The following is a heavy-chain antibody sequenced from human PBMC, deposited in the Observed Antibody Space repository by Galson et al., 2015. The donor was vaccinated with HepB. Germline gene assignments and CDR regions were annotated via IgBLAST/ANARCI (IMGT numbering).Heavy chain of an antibody. Sequence: SLRLSCAASGFIFSNYAMSWVRQAPGKGLEWVSAITGSGGSTYSADSGRFIISRDSSRNMVYLQMNSLRAEDTAVYYCARYTAAGRKTQLLNTLDSWGQGTLVTVSS. CDR1: GFIFSNYA. J-gene: IGHJ4*02. V-gene: IGHV3-23*01. D-gene: IGHD6-13*01. CDR3: ARYTAAGRKTQLLNTLDS. CDR2: ITGSGGST.